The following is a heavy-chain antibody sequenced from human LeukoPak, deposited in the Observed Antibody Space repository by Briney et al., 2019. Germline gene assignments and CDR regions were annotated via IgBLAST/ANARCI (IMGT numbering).Heavy chain of an antibody. CDR1: GFTLSTFA. D-gene: IGHD1-26*01. CDR3: AKLGGMYLVNHFDH. CDR2: VSGGESRT. Sequence: GGSLRLSCAASGFTLSTFAMGWVRQAPGKGLEWVSGVSGGESRTYYADSVKGRFTLSRDNSKNTLFLQMNSLRAEDTAVYYCAKLGGMYLVNHFDHWGQGTLVSVSS. V-gene: IGHV3-23*01. J-gene: IGHJ4*02.